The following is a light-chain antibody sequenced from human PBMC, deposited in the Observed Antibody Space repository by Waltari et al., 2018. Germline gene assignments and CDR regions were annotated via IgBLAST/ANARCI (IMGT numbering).Light chain of an antibody. CDR2: LGS. CDR3: MQALQTPFT. Sequence: DIVMTPSPLSLPVTPGEPASISCRSSQSLLHSNGYNYLDWYLQKPGQSPQLLIYLGSNRASGVPDRFRGGGSGTDFTLKISRVEAEDVGVYYCMQALQTPFTFGPGTKVDIK. CDR1: QSLLHSNGYNY. V-gene: IGKV2-28*01. J-gene: IGKJ3*01.